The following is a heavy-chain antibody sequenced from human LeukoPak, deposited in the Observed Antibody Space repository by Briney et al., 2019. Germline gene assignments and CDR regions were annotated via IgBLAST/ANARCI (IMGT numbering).Heavy chain of an antibody. V-gene: IGHV4-59*01. D-gene: IGHD5-12*01. Sequence: KASETLSLTCTVSGGSLSSYYWSWIRQPPGEGLEWIGYIYYSGSTNYNPSLKSRVTISVDTSKNQFSLKLSSVTAADTAVYYCARVKNSGYDQYYFDYWGQGTLVTVSS. CDR3: ARVKNSGYDQYYFDY. CDR2: IYYSGST. J-gene: IGHJ4*02. CDR1: GGSLSSYY.